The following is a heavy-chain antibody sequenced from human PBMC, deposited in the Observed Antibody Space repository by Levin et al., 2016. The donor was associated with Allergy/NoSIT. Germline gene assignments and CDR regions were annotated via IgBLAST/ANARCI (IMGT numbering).Heavy chain of an antibody. Sequence: GESLKISCAASGFTFSSYAMSWVRQAPGKGLEWVSAISGSGGSTYYADSVKGRFTISRDNSKNTLYLQMNSLRAEDTAVYYCAKDGEYSSSSIILYYYYYMDVWGKGTTDTVSS. J-gene: IGHJ6*03. V-gene: IGHV3-23*01. CDR2: ISGSGGST. CDR3: AKDGEYSSSSIILYYYYYMDV. D-gene: IGHD6-6*01. CDR1: GFTFSSYA.